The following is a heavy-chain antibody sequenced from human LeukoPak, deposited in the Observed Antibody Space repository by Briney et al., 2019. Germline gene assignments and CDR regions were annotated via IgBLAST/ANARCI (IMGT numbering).Heavy chain of an antibody. V-gene: IGHV3-66*01. D-gene: IGHD5-12*01. CDR3: ARGLSGYHNT. CDR1: EFSVGSNY. CDR2: IYSGGST. Sequence: GGSLRLSCAASEFSVGSNYMTWARQAPGKGLEWVSLIYSGGSTYYADSVKGRFTISRDNSKNTLYLQMNSLRAEDTAVYYCARGLSGYHNTGGQGTLVTVSS. J-gene: IGHJ4*02.